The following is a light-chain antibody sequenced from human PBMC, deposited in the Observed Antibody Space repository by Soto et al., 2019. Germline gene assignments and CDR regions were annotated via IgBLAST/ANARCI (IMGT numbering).Light chain of an antibody. CDR2: EVS. CDR1: SSDVGGYNY. V-gene: IGLV2-8*01. Sequence: QSVLTQPPSASGSPGQSVTISCTGTSSDVGGYNYVSWYQQHPGKAPKLMIYEVSKRPSGVPDCFSGSKSGNTASLTVSGLQAEDEADYYCSSYAGSNNSPVFGTGTKVTVL. J-gene: IGLJ1*01. CDR3: SSYAGSNNSPV.